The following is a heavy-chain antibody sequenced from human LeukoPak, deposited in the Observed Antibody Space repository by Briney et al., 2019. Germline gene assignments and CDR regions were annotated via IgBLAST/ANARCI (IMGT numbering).Heavy chain of an antibody. D-gene: IGHD2-2*01. CDR1: SGSISSYY. V-gene: IGHV4-59*01. J-gene: IGHJ4*02. CDR3: ARDTHNCSSTSCSNYFDY. Sequence: PSETLSLTYTVSSGSISSYYWSWIRQPPGKGLEWIGYIYYSGSTNYNPSLKSRVTISVDTSKNQFSLKLSSVTAADTAVYYCARDTHNCSSTSCSNYFDYWGQGTLVTVSS. CDR2: IYYSGST.